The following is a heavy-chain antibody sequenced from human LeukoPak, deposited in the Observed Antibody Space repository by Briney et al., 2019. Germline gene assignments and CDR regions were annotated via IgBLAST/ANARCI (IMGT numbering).Heavy chain of an antibody. CDR3: ARRGDGGRSFDH. CDR2: ISGSGGST. CDR1: GFTFSSYA. V-gene: IGHV3-23*01. Sequence: GGSLRLSCAASGFTFSSYAMSWVRQAPGKGLEWVSAISGSGGSTYYADSVTGRFTISRDNSKNTLFLQMNSLRAEDTAVYYCARRGDGGRSFDHWGQGTLVTVSS. D-gene: IGHD4-23*01. J-gene: IGHJ4*02.